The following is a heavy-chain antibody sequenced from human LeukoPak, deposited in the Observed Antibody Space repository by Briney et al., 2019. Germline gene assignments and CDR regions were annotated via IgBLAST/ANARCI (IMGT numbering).Heavy chain of an antibody. V-gene: IGHV3-53*01. CDR1: GFTVSSDY. Sequence: PGGSLRLSCAASGFTVSSDYMSWVRQAAGKGLEWDSSVFSGGTIYYADSVKGRFTISKDHSKNTLYLLMNSQRTEDKSVYYCARVSNIYYPLESWGQGTLVTVSS. J-gene: IGHJ4*02. CDR2: VFSGGTI. CDR3: ARVSNIYYPLES. D-gene: IGHD3-10*01.